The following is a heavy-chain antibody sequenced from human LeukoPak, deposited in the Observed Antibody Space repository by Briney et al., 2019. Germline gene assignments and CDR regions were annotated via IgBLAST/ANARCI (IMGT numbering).Heavy chain of an antibody. J-gene: IGHJ4*02. V-gene: IGHV3-30*02. CDR1: GFTFSSYG. CDR2: IPYDGSNK. CDR3: ARRYYSSTSCLLDY. D-gene: IGHD2-2*01. Sequence: GGSLRLSCAASGFTFSSYGMHWVRQAPGKGLEWVAFIPYDGSNKYHADSVKGRFTISRDNAKNSLYLQMNSLRAEDTAVYYCARRYYSSTSCLLDYWGQGTLVTVSS.